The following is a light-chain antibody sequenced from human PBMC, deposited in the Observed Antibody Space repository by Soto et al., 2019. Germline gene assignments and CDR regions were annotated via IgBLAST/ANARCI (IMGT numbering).Light chain of an antibody. V-gene: IGKV3-20*01. CDR1: QSVGSNY. Sequence: EIVLTQFPGTLSLSPGERATLSCRASQSVGSNYLAWYQQRPGQPPNLLIFGASHRAPDIPDRFSGSGSGTDFTLTIRRLETEDFAVYYFQQYGSSIQTFGQGTKVETK. CDR2: GAS. CDR3: QQYGSSIQT. J-gene: IGKJ1*01.